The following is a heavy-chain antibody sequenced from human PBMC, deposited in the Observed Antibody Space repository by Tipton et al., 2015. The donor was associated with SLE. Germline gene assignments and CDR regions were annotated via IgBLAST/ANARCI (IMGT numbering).Heavy chain of an antibody. J-gene: IGHJ6*03. D-gene: IGHD6-19*01. Sequence: LRLSCTVSGGSISSGDYSWHWVRQPPGKGLEWIGYIYHSGYTHYNPSLRSRVTISLDRSNNQFSLELSSVTAADTAVYYCARETEDTGWIHSRDYIYYYYYVDVWGQGTTVTVSS. CDR1: GGSISSGDYS. V-gene: IGHV4-30-2*01. CDR3: ARETEDTGWIHSRDYIYYYYYVDV. CDR2: IYHSGYT.